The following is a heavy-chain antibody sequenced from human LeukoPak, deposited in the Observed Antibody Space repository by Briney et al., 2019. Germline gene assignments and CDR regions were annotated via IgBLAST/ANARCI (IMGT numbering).Heavy chain of an antibody. CDR1: GGSISSGDYY. Sequence: PSETLSLTCTVSGGSISSGDYYWSWIRQPPGKGLEWIGYIYYSGSTYYNPSLKSRVTISVDTSKNQFSLKLSSVTAADTAVYYYARVIAADLIYFDYWGQGTLVTVSS. D-gene: IGHD6-13*01. CDR3: ARVIAADLIYFDY. J-gene: IGHJ4*02. V-gene: IGHV4-30-4*01. CDR2: IYYSGST.